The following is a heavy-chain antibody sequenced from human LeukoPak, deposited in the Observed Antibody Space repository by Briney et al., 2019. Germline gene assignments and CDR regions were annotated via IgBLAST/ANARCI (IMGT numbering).Heavy chain of an antibody. CDR2: IIPIFGTA. CDR1: RGAFSTYA. D-gene: IGHD3-22*01. Sequence: SVKVSCKASRGAFSTYAINWVRQAPGQGLEWMGGIIPIFGTANYAQKFQGRVTITADESTSTAYMELSSLRSEDTAVYYCAREGRAYYDSSGYYPIWGQGTMVTVSS. V-gene: IGHV1-69*13. CDR3: AREGRAYYDSSGYYPI. J-gene: IGHJ3*02.